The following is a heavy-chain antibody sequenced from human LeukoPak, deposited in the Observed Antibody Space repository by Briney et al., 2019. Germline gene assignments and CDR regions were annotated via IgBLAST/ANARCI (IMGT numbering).Heavy chain of an antibody. Sequence: GGPLRLSCAASGFTFSSYAMHWVRQAPGKGLEYVSAISSNGGSTYYANSVKGRFTISRDNSKNTLYLQMGSLRAEDMAVYYCARGSHETTVTTLSYFDYWGQGTLVTVSS. CDR3: ARGSHETTVTTLSYFDY. CDR2: ISSNGGST. CDR1: GFTFSSYA. V-gene: IGHV3-64*01. D-gene: IGHD4-17*01. J-gene: IGHJ4*02.